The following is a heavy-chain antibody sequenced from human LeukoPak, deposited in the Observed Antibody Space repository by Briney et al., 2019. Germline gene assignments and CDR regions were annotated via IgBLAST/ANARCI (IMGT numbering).Heavy chain of an antibody. V-gene: IGHV4-4*02. CDR3: ARRSGWEPYFDY. CDR2: IYYSGST. Sequence: PSETLSLTCAVSGGSISSSNWWSWVRQPPGKGLEWIGYIYYSGSTNYNPSLKSRVTISVDTSKNQFSLKLSSVTAADTAVYYCARRSGWEPYFDYWGQGTLVTVSS. CDR1: GGSISSSNW. D-gene: IGHD1-26*01. J-gene: IGHJ4*02.